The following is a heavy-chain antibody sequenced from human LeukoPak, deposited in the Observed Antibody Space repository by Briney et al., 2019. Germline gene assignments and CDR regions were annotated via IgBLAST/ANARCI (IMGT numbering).Heavy chain of an antibody. CDR3: ARDAFGVDKSPF. CDR1: GFTFSSHS. D-gene: IGHD3-3*01. Sequence: GGSLRLSCAASGFTFSSHSMNWVRQAPGKGLGWVSYISSSSSTIYYADSVKGRFTISRDNAKNSLYLQMNSLSAEDTAVYYCARDAFGVDKSPFWGQGTLVTVSS. V-gene: IGHV3-48*01. J-gene: IGHJ4*02. CDR2: ISSSSSTI.